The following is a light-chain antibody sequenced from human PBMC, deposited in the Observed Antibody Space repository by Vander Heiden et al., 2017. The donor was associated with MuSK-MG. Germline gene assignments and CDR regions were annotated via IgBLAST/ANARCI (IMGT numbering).Light chain of an antibody. J-gene: IGKJ3*01. V-gene: IGKV1-8*01. CDR1: QGISSY. Sequence: AIRMTQSPSSFSASTGDRVTITCRASQGISSYLAWYQQKPGKAPKLLIYAASTLQSGVPSRSSGSGPGTDFTLTISCLQFEDFATYYCRQDDSSPFTFGHGTKVDIK. CDR2: AAS. CDR3: RQDDSSPFT.